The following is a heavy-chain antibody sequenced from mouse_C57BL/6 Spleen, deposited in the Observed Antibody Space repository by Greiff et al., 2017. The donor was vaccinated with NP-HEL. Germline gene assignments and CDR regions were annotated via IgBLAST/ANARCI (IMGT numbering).Heavy chain of an antibody. J-gene: IGHJ2*01. V-gene: IGHV1-69*01. CDR3: ARDGNSFDY. Sequence: VQLQQSGAELVMPGASVKLSCKASGYTFTSYWMHWVKQRPGQGLEWIGEIDPSDSYTNYNQKFKGKSTLTVDKSSSTAYMQLSSLTSEDSAVYYCARDGNSFDYWGQGTTLTVSS. CDR1: GYTFTSYW. CDR2: IDPSDSYT. D-gene: IGHD2-1*01.